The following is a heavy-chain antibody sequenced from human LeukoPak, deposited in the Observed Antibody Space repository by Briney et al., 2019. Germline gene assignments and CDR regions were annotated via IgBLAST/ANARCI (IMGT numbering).Heavy chain of an antibody. D-gene: IGHD3-3*01. J-gene: IGHJ4*02. V-gene: IGHV3-21*04. Sequence: GGSLRLSCAASGFTFSTYSMNWVRQAPGKGLEWVSSISSGSSYIYYADSVKGRFTISRDNAKNSLHLQMNSLRAEDTAVYYCAKGTDFWSGYSKFDYWGQGTLVTVSS. CDR2: ISSGSSYI. CDR3: AKGTDFWSGYSKFDY. CDR1: GFTFSTYS.